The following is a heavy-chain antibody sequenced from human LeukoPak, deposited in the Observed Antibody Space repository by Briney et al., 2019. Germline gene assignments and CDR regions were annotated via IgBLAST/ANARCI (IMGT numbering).Heavy chain of an antibody. CDR3: AKADGFTVTTLFDY. CDR1: GFTFSSYA. V-gene: IGHV3-23*01. CDR2: ISGGGGST. J-gene: IGHJ4*02. D-gene: IGHD4-17*01. Sequence: PPGGSLRLSCAASGFTFSSYAMSWVRQAPGKGLEWVSAISGGGGSTYYADSVKGRFTISRDNSKNTLYLQMYSLRAEDTAVYYCAKADGFTVTTLFDYWGQGTLVTVSS.